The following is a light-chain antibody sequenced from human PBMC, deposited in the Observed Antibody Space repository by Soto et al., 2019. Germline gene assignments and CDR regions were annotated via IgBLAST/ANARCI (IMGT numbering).Light chain of an antibody. CDR3: TSWTTSATMI. V-gene: IGLV2-14*03. J-gene: IGLJ2*01. CDR1: SSDIGAYNF. CDR2: DVN. Sequence: QSALTQPASVSGSPGQSITISCTGTSSDIGAYNFVSWYQQHPGKAPKLMLYDVNIRPSGVSNRFSGSKSGNTASLTISGHQAEDEADYYCTSWTTSATMIFGGGTQVTVL.